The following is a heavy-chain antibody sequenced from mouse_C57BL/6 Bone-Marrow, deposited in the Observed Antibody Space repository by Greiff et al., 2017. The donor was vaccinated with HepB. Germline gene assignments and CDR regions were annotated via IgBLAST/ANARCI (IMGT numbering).Heavy chain of an antibody. CDR3: ARPLTAQATTWFAY. V-gene: IGHV1-82*01. D-gene: IGHD3-2*02. CDR2: IYPGDGDT. CDR1: GYAFSSSW. J-gene: IGHJ3*01. Sequence: VQLVESGPELVKPGASVKISCKASGYAFSSSWMNWVKQRPGKGLEWIGRIYPGDGDTNYNGKFKGKATLTADKSSSTAYMQLSSLTSEDSAVYFCARPLTAQATTWFAYWGQGTLVTVSA.